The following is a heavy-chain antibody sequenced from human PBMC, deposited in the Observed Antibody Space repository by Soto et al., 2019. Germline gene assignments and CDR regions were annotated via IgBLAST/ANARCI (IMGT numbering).Heavy chain of an antibody. CDR3: ARATYCTGGNCLLDY. V-gene: IGHV3-53*04. CDR2: IYSGGST. J-gene: IGHJ4*02. CDR1: EFTVTSNY. D-gene: IGHD2-15*01. Sequence: EVQLVESGGGLVQPGGSLRLSCAASEFTVTSNYMSWVRQAPGKGLEWVSVIYSGGSTYYADFVKGRFTSSRDNSKNTVYLQMNSLRAEDTAVYYCARATYCTGGNCLLDYWGQGTLVTVSS.